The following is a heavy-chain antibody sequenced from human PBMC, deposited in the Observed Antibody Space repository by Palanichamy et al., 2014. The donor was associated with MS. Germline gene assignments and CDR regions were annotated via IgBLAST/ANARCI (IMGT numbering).Heavy chain of an antibody. D-gene: IGHD6-13*01. CDR2: ISYDGNNN. J-gene: IGHJ4*02. Sequence: QEQLVESGGGVVQPGRSLRLSCAASGFTFSNNGMHWVRQAPGKGLEWVAVISYDGNNNYYADSVKGRFTISRDNSKNTLYLQMDSLRAEDTAVYYCAKSLPGSSWYSPEYWGQGTLVTVSS. V-gene: IGHV3-30*18. CDR1: GFTFSNNG. CDR3: AKSLPGSSWYSPEY.